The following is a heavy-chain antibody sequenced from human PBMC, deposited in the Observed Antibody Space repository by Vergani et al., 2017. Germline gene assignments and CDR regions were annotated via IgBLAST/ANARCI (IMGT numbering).Heavy chain of an antibody. CDR1: GFTFSSYA. V-gene: IGHV3-23*01. CDR3: AKDMIVDDRYFQH. D-gene: IGHD3-22*01. CDR2: ISGSGGST. J-gene: IGHJ1*01. Sequence: EVQLLESGGGLVQPGGSLRLSCAASGFTFSSYAMSWVRQAPGKGLEWVSAISGSGGSTYYADSVKGRFTISRDNSKNSLYLQMNSLRAEDTAVYYCAKDMIVDDRYFQHWGQGTLVTVSS.